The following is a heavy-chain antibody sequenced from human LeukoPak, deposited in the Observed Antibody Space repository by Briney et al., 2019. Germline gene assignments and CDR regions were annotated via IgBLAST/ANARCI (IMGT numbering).Heavy chain of an antibody. V-gene: IGHV4-30-2*01. CDR2: IYHSGST. Sequence: SQTLSLTCAVSGGSISSGGYSWSWIRQPPGKGLEWIGYIYHSGSTYYNPSLKSRVTISVDRSKNQFSLKLSSVTAADTAVYYCAREEATGIASGFDPWGQGTLVTVSS. D-gene: IGHD6-13*01. CDR1: GGSISSGGYS. CDR3: AREEATGIASGFDP. J-gene: IGHJ5*02.